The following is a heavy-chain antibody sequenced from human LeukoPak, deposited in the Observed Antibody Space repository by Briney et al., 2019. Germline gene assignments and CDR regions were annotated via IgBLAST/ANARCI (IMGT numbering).Heavy chain of an antibody. V-gene: IGHV4-39*07. CDR3: ARDSGSYSVY. J-gene: IGHJ4*02. D-gene: IGHD1-26*01. CDR2: IYYSGST. Sequence: PSETLSLTCTVSGGSISSSSYYWGWIRQPPGKGQEWIGSIYYSGSTYYNPSLKSRVTISVDTSKNQFSLKLSSVTAADTAVYYCARDSGSYSVYWGQGTLVTVSS. CDR1: GGSISSSSYY.